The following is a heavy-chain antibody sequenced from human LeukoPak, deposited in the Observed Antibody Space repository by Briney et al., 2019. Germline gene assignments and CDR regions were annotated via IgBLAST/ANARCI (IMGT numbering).Heavy chain of an antibody. CDR3: AKDLLRYFDWLLNNFDY. CDR2: ISASGGST. D-gene: IGHD3-9*01. J-gene: IGHJ4*02. Sequence: GGSLRPSCAASGFTFSSYAMSWVRQAPGKGLEWVSTISASGGSTYYADSVKGRFTISRDNSKNTLYLQMNSLRAEDTAVYYCAKDLLRYFDWLLNNFDYWGQGTLVTVSS. V-gene: IGHV3-23*01. CDR1: GFTFSSYA.